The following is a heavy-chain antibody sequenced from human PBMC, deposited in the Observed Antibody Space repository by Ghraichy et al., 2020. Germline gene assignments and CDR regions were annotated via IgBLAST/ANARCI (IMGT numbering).Heavy chain of an antibody. CDR3: AGLGVVVPAAPARIDYYMDV. CDR2: ISSSSSYI. D-gene: IGHD2-2*01. CDR1: GFTFSSYS. Sequence: GGSLRLSCAASGFTFSSYSMNWVRQAPGKGLEWVSSISSSSSYIYYADSVKGRFTISRDNAKNSLYLQMNSLRAEDTAVYYCAGLGVVVPAAPARIDYYMDVWGKGTTVTVS. J-gene: IGHJ6*03. V-gene: IGHV3-21*01.